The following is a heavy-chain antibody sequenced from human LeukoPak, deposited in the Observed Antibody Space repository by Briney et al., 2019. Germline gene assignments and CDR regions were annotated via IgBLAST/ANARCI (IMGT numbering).Heavy chain of an antibody. CDR3: AKYSSNTLLRPFDY. V-gene: IGHV3-23*01. CDR1: GFTFSSYA. Sequence: GGSLRLSCAASGFTFSSYAMIWVRQAPGKGLEWVSGISGSGVSTYYADSAKGRFTVSRDNSKNTVYLQMNSLRAEDTALYYCAKYSSNTLLRPFDYWGQGTLVTVSS. J-gene: IGHJ4*02. D-gene: IGHD3-3*01. CDR2: ISGSGVST.